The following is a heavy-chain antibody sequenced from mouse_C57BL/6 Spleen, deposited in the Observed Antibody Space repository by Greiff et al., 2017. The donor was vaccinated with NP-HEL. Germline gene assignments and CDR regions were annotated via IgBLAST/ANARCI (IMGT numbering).Heavy chain of an antibody. Sequence: ESGPGLVKPSQSLSLTCSVTGYSITSGYYWNWIRQFPGNKLEWMGYISYDGSNNYNPSLKNRISITRDTSKNQFFLKLNSVTTEDTATYYCARCSYSYFDYWGQGTTLTVSS. V-gene: IGHV3-6*01. CDR2: ISYDGSN. D-gene: IGHD2-10*01. CDR1: GYSITSGYY. CDR3: ARCSYSYFDY. J-gene: IGHJ2*01.